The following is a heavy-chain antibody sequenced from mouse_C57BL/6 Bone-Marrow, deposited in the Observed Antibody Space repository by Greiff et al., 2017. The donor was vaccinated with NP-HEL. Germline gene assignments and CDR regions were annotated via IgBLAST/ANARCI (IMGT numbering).Heavy chain of an antibody. J-gene: IGHJ2*01. Sequence: QVQLKQPGAELVKPGASVKLSCKASGYTFTSYWMHWVKQRPGQGLEWIGMIHPNSGSTNYNEKFKSKATLTVDKSSSTAYMQLSSLTSEDSAVYYCARWGTTVVEENYWGQGTTLTVSS. CDR1: GYTFTSYW. CDR3: ARWGTTVVEENY. D-gene: IGHD1-1*01. CDR2: IHPNSGST. V-gene: IGHV1-64*01.